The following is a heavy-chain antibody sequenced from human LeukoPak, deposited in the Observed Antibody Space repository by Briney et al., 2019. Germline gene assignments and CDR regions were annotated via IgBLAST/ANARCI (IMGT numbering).Heavy chain of an antibody. CDR1: GFPFSSYG. V-gene: IGHV3-23*01. J-gene: IGHJ5*02. D-gene: IGHD3-22*01. CDR2: ISGSGGST. CDR3: AKRRTYYYDSTQRLNWFDP. Sequence: GGSLRLSCAASGFPFSSYGMSWVRQAPGKGLEWVSAISGSGGSTYYADSVKGRFTISRDNSKNTLYLQMNSLRAEDTAVYYCAKRRTYYYDSTQRLNWFDPWGQGTLVTVSS.